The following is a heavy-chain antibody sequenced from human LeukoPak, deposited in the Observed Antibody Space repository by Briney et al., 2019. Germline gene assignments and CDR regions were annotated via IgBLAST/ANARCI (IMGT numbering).Heavy chain of an antibody. CDR1: GFTFSNYA. D-gene: IGHD4-17*01. V-gene: IGHV3-23*01. J-gene: IGHJ4*02. CDR3: AKDGGTTTVTPFDY. Sequence: GSLRLSCAASGFTFSNYARSWVRQAPGKGLGWVSAISGSGGSTYYADSVKGRFTISRDNSKNTLYLQMNSLRAEDTDVYYCAKDGGTTTVTPFDYWGQGTLVTVSS. CDR2: ISGSGGST.